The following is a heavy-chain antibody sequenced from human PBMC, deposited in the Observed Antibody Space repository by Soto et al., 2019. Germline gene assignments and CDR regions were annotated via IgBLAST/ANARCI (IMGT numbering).Heavy chain of an antibody. CDR3: ARFRGSYGMDV. D-gene: IGHD3-10*01. Sequence: QVQLVQSGAEVKKPGSSVKVSCKASGGTFSSYTISWVRQAPGQRLEWMGRIIPILGIPNYAQKFQGRVTITADKSTSTVYMELSSLRSEDTAVYYCARFRGSYGMDVWGQGTTVTVSS. V-gene: IGHV1-69*02. J-gene: IGHJ6*02. CDR1: GGTFSSYT. CDR2: IIPILGIP.